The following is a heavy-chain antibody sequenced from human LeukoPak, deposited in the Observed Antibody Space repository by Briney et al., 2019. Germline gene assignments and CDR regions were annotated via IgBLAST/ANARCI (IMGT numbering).Heavy chain of an antibody. J-gene: IGHJ3*02. Sequence: GGSLRLSCAASGFTFSSYWMHWVRQAPGKGLVWVSRNNSDGSSTSYADSVKGRFTISRDNAKNTLYLQMNSLRAEDTAVYYCARGHRSVYYYDSRGHPRDAFDIWGQGTMVTVSS. CDR3: ARGHRSVYYYDSRGHPRDAFDI. CDR1: GFTFSSYW. D-gene: IGHD3-22*01. V-gene: IGHV3-74*01. CDR2: NNSDGSST.